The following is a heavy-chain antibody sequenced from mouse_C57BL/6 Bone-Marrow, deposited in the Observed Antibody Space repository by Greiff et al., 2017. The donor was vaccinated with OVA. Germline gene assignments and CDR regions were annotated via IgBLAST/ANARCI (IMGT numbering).Heavy chain of an antibody. V-gene: IGHV1-5*01. CDR3: TIRQLRLPYYFDY. J-gene: IGHJ2*01. CDR1: GYTFTSYW. Sequence: VQLKQSGTVLARPGASVKMSCKTSGYTFTSYWMHWVKQRPGQGLEWIGAIYPGNSDTSYNQKFKGKAKLTAVTSASTAYMELSSLTNEDSAVYYCTIRQLRLPYYFDYWGQGTTLTFSS. CDR2: IYPGNSDT. D-gene: IGHD3-2*02.